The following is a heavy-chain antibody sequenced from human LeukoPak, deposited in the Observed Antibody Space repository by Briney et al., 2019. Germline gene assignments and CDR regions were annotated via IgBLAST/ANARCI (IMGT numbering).Heavy chain of an antibody. CDR1: GGTFSSYA. V-gene: IGHV1-69*05. CDR2: IIPIFGTA. D-gene: IGHD1-26*01. J-gene: IGHJ4*02. CDR3: ACASYFAVENCYFDY. Sequence: SVKVSCKASGGTFSSYAISWVRQAPGQGLEWMGGIIPIFGTANYAQKFQGRVTITTDESTSTAYMELSSLRSEDTAVYYCACASYFAVENCYFDYWGQGTLVTVSS.